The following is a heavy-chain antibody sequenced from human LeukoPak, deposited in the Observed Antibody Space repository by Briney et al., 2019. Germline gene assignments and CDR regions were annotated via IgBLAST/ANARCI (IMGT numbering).Heavy chain of an antibody. D-gene: IGHD3-3*01. V-gene: IGHV1-18*01. Sequence: GESLKISCKASGYTFTSYGISWVRQAPGQGLEWMGWISAYNGNTNYAQKLQGRVTMTTDTSTSTAYMELRSLRSDDTAVYYCAFGAYSVDYYGMDVWGQGTTVTVSS. CDR3: AFGAYSVDYYGMDV. J-gene: IGHJ6*02. CDR1: GYTFTSYG. CDR2: ISAYNGNT.